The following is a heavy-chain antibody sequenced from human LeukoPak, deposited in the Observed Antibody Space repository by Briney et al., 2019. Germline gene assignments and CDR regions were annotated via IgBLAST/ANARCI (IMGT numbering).Heavy chain of an antibody. CDR1: GFTFRSYG. CDR2: LSSGDST. CDR3: AKVGDTVTTSGYFDY. D-gene: IGHD4-17*01. Sequence: GGSLRLSCVASGFTFRSYGMSWVRQAPGKGLEWVSSLSSGDSTYYADSVKGRFTISRDNSKNTLYLQMNSLRAEDTAVYYCAKVGDTVTTSGYFDYWGQGTLVTVSS. V-gene: IGHV3-23*01. J-gene: IGHJ4*02.